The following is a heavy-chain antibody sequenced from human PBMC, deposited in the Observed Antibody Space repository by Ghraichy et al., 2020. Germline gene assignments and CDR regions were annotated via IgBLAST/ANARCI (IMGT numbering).Heavy chain of an antibody. CDR2: ISSSSSYT. CDR1: GFTFSSYS. Sequence: GGSLRLSCAASGFTFSSYSMNWVRQAPGKGLEWVSSISSSSSYTYYADSVKGRFTISRDNAKNSLYLQIDSLRAEDTAVYYCARDLFQDSSGWSKTLVYWGQGTLVTVSS. CDR3: ARDLFQDSSGWSKTLVY. V-gene: IGHV3-21*01. J-gene: IGHJ4*02. D-gene: IGHD6-19*01.